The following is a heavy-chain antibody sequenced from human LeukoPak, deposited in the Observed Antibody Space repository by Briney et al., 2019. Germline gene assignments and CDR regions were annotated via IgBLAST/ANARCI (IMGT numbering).Heavy chain of an antibody. CDR1: GYTFTSYD. Sequence: GASVKVSCKASGYTFTSYDINWVRQATGQGLEWMGWMNPNSGNTGYAQKFQGRVTKTRNTSISTAYMELSSLRSEDTAVYYCARDIAAAGTPYDYWGQGTLVTVSS. J-gene: IGHJ4*02. D-gene: IGHD6-13*01. V-gene: IGHV1-8*01. CDR3: ARDIAAAGTPYDY. CDR2: MNPNSGNT.